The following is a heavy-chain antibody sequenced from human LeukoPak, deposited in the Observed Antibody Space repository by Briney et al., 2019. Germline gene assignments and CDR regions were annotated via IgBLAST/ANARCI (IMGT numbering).Heavy chain of an antibody. CDR3: AKTPLSIAAAGSPFDY. J-gene: IGHJ4*02. CDR2: ISGSGGST. CDR1: GFTFSSYA. Sequence: QSGGSLRLFCAASGFTFSSYAMSWVRQAPGKGLEWVSAISGSGGSTYYADSVKGRFTISRDNSKNTLYLQMNSLRAEDTAVYYCAKTPLSIAAAGSPFDYWGQGTLVTVSS. D-gene: IGHD6-13*01. V-gene: IGHV3-23*01.